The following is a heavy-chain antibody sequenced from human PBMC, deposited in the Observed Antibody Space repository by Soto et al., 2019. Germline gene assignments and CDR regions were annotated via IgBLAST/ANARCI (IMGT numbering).Heavy chain of an antibody. CDR3: ARGGSFSSSWSY. J-gene: IGHJ4*02. Sequence: ASVKVSCKASGYTFTGYYMHWERRAPGQGLEWMGWINPNSGGTNYAQKFQGRVTMTRDTSISTAYMELSRLRSDDTAVYYCARGGSFSSSWSYWGQGTLVTVSS. V-gene: IGHV1-2*02. CDR1: GYTFTGYY. CDR2: INPNSGGT. D-gene: IGHD6-13*01.